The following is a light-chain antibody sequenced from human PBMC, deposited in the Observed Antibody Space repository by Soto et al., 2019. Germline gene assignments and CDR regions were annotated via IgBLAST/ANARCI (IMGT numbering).Light chain of an antibody. CDR3: QQRSNWPPDT. CDR2: GAS. CDR1: QRVSSGY. V-gene: IGKV3D-20*02. Sequence: EILLTQSPRPPTLFPGAKDQLSRRAIQRVSSGYLAWYQQKPGQTPRLLIYGASTRATGIPDRFSGSGSGTEFTLTISSLQSEDFAVYDCQQRSNWPPDTVGQGTRLEIK. J-gene: IGKJ5*01.